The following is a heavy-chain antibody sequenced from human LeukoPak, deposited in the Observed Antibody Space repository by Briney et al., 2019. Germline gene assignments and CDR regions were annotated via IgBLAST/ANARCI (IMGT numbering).Heavy chain of an antibody. V-gene: IGHV3-13*01. CDR2: IGTAGDT. Sequence: GGSLRLSCAASGVTFSNYDMHWVRQAAGKGLEWVSGIGTAGDTYYPGSVKGRFTIPRENAKNSLYLHMNSLSAGDTAMYYCASSPAYSSSWYAIDTWGQGTLVTVSS. CDR3: ASSPAYSSSWYAIDT. J-gene: IGHJ5*02. CDR1: GVTFSNYD. D-gene: IGHD6-13*01.